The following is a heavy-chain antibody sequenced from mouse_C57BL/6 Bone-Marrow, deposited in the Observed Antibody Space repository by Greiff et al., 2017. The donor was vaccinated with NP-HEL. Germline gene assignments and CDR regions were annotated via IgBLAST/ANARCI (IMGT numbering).Heavy chain of an antibody. Sequence: EVQRVASGGGLVKPGGSLKLSCAASGFTFSDYGMHWVRQAPEKGLAWVAYISSGSSTIYYADTVKGRFTISRDNAKNTLFLQMTSLRSEDTAMYYCARPSYLYYYAMDYWGQGTSVTVSS. J-gene: IGHJ4*01. D-gene: IGHD2-12*01. CDR3: ARPSYLYYYAMDY. V-gene: IGHV5-17*01. CDR2: ISSGSSTI. CDR1: GFTFSDYG.